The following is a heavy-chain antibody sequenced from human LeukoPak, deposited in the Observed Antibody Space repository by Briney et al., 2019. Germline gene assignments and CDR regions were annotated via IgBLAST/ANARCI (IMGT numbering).Heavy chain of an antibody. CDR3: ARGRKLLSYYYYYMDV. V-gene: IGHV4-34*01. Sequence: SETLSLTCAVYGGSFSGYYWSWIRQPPGKGLEWIGEINHSGSTNYNPSLKSRVTISVDTSKNQFSLKLNSVTAADTAVYYCARGRKLLSYYYYYMDVWGKGTTVTVSS. D-gene: IGHD1-7*01. CDR1: GGSFSGYY. CDR2: INHSGST. J-gene: IGHJ6*03.